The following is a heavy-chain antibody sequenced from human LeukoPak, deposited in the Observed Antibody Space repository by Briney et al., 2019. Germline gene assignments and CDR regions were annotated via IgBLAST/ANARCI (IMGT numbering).Heavy chain of an antibody. D-gene: IGHD1-26*01. CDR2: ITSSGTYT. J-gene: IGHJ6*03. CDR1: GFTFSNYN. Sequence: GGSLKLSCADSGFTFSNYNMNWVRQAPGKAMEWVSSITSSGTYTFYADSVKGRFTISRDNAKNSLYLQMDSLGPEDTAVYYCARDPYSGNYGTYYYYYMDVWGKGTTVTISS. V-gene: IGHV3-21*01. CDR3: ARDPYSGNYGTYYYYYMDV.